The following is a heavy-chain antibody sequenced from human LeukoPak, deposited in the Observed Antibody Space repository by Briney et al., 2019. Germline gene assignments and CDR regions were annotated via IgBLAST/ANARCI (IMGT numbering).Heavy chain of an antibody. V-gene: IGHV4-4*07. Sequence: PSETLSLTCSVSGGSISGYYWTWIRQPAGRGLEWIGRIYSSGSTNYNPSLKSRVTMSVDTSKNQFSLKLTSVTAADTAMYYCARECDGTSCPYNNMDIWGQGTTVTVSS. CDR1: GGSISGYY. D-gene: IGHD2-2*01. CDR2: IYSSGST. CDR3: ARECDGTSCPYNNMDI. J-gene: IGHJ6*02.